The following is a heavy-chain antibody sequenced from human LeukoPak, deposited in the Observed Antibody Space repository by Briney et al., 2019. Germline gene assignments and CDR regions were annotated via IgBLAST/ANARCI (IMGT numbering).Heavy chain of an antibody. J-gene: IGHJ4*02. CDR3: ARFTGFSLQLWLLFDY. Sequence: GPLRLSCAASGFTFISYGMSWIRQPPGKGLEWIGEINHSGSTNYDPSLKSRVTISVGTSKNQFSLKLSSVTAADTAVYYCARFTGFSLQLWLLFDYWGQGTLVTVSS. D-gene: IGHD5-18*01. V-gene: IGHV4-34*01. CDR1: GFTFISYG. CDR2: INHSGST.